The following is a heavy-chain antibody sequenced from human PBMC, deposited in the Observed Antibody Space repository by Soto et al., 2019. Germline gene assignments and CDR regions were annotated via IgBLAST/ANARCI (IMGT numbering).Heavy chain of an antibody. V-gene: IGHV4-30-4*01. CDR3: ARAVVAATRFDY. CDR2: VYYSGST. D-gene: IGHD2-15*01. CDR1: GGSISSGDYY. J-gene: IGHJ4*02. Sequence: SETLSLTCTVSGGSISSGDYYWSWIRQPPGKGLEWIGYVYYSGSTYYNPSLKSRVTISVDTSKNQFSLKLSSVTAADTAVYYCARAVVAATRFDYWGQGTLVTVSS.